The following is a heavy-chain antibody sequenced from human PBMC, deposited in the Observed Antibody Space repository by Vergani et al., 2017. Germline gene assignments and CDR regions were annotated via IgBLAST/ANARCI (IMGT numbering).Heavy chain of an antibody. CDR1: GFTFSNAW. J-gene: IGHJ4*02. D-gene: IGHD2-15*01. Sequence: EVQLVESGGGLVKPGGSLRLSCAASGFTFSNAWMSWVRQAPGKGLEWVSAISGSGGSTYYADSVKGRFTISRDNSKNTLYLQMNSLRAEDTAVYYCAKDLLVVNTRDYWGQGTLVTVSS. V-gene: IGHV3-23*04. CDR2: ISGSGGST. CDR3: AKDLLVVNTRDY.